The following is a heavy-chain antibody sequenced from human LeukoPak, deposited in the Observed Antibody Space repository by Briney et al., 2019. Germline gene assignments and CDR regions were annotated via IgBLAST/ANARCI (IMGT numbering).Heavy chain of an antibody. CDR3: ARSYDSSGPDAFDI. Sequence: SETLSLTCAVSGGSISSGGYSWSWIRQHPGKGLEWIGYIYYSGSTYYNPSLKSRVTISVDTSKNQFSLKLSSVTAADTAVYYCARSYDSSGPDAFDIWGQGTMVTVSS. J-gene: IGHJ3*02. CDR1: GGSISSGGYS. CDR2: IYYSGST. D-gene: IGHD3-22*01. V-gene: IGHV4-31*11.